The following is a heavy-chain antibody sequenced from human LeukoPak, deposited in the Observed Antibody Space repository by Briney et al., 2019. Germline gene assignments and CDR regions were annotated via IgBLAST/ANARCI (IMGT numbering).Heavy chain of an antibody. CDR2: ISYDGSNK. Sequence: GGSLRLSRAASGFTFSNYAMHWVRQAPGKGLEWVAVISYDGSNKYYADSVKGRFTISGDNSKNTLYLQMNSLRAEDTAVYYCARDGDYSSSWGAFDIWGQGTMVTVSS. J-gene: IGHJ3*02. D-gene: IGHD6-13*01. CDR3: ARDGDYSSSWGAFDI. V-gene: IGHV3-30-3*01. CDR1: GFTFSNYA.